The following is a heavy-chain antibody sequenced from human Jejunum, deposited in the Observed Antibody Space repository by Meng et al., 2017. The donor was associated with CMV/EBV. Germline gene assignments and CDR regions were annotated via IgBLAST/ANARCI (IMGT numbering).Heavy chain of an antibody. Sequence: GQLPRPGPGLVMPSEPWSLTCTVSGGSISSYYWSWIRQPPGKGLEWIGYIYYSGSTNYNPSLKSRVTISVDTSKNQFSLKLSSVTAADTAVYYCASITRNSRRVEYWGQGTLVTVSS. CDR3: ASITRNSRRVEY. J-gene: IGHJ4*02. D-gene: IGHD1-14*01. CDR2: IYYSGST. CDR1: GGSISSYY. V-gene: IGHV4-59*01.